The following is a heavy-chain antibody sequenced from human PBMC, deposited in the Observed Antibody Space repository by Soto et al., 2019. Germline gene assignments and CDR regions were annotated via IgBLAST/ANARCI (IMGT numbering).Heavy chain of an antibody. CDR3: IQSRCGGDCLRSYASHYYYGVDV. D-gene: IGHD2-21*02. CDR1: GFSLSTGGVG. Sequence: QITLKESGPTLVKPTQTLTLTCTLSGFSLSTGGVGVGWIRQPPGKALEWLALIYWDDDKRYTPSLRSRLTITNDTSKNQVVLTMTNMDPVDTATYYCIQSRCGGDCLRSYASHYYYGVDVWGQGTTVTVSS. CDR2: IYWDDDK. J-gene: IGHJ6*02. V-gene: IGHV2-5*02.